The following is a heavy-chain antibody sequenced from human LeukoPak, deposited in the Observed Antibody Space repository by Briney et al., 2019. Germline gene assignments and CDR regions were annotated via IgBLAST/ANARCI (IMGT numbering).Heavy chain of an antibody. CDR1: GGSIISSDYH. J-gene: IGHJ3*02. Sequence: KPSETLSLTCTVSGGSIISSDYHWGWVRQPPGKGLEWIGTISYSGNTDYNPSLRSRVTISVDTSNNQFSLRLGSVTAADTAVYHCARHCCSGPAKRVFDIWGPGTMVTVSS. CDR2: ISYSGNT. D-gene: IGHD2-15*01. CDR3: ARHCCSGPAKRVFDI. V-gene: IGHV4-39*01.